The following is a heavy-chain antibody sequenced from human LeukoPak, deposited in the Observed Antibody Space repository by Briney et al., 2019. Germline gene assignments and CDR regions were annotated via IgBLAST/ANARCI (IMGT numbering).Heavy chain of an antibody. CDR1: GGSFSGYY. J-gene: IGHJ4*02. Sequence: SETLSLTCAVYGGSFSGYYWSWIRQPPGKGLEWIGEISHSGSTNYNPSLKSRVTISVDTSKNQFSLKLSSVTAADTAVYYCARAPRWGRGYSGYNQGTTFDYWGQGTLVTVSS. D-gene: IGHD5-12*01. CDR2: ISHSGST. V-gene: IGHV4-34*01. CDR3: ARAPRWGRGYSGYNQGTTFDY.